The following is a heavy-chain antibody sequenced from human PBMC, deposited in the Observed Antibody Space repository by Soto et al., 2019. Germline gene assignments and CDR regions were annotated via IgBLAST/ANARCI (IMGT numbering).Heavy chain of an antibody. V-gene: IGHV5-51*01. D-gene: IGHD6-13*01. CDR3: ARTSAAGKYYYGMDV. Sequence: GEALKSSCKRSGYSFTSYWIGWVRQMPRKGLEWMGIIYPGDSDTRYSPSFQGQVTISADKSISTAYLQWSSLKASDTAMYYCARTSAAGKYYYGMDVWGQGTTVTVSS. CDR2: IYPGDSDT. J-gene: IGHJ6*02. CDR1: GYSFTSYW.